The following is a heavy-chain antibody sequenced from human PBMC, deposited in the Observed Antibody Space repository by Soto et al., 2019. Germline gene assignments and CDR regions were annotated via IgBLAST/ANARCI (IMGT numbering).Heavy chain of an antibody. Sequence: GGSLRLSCAASGFIFSDYEINWVRQAPGKGLECVSYISSSGSTIYYADSVKGRFTISRDNAKNSLYLQMNSLRAEDTAVYYCARAITMMFLAPAYWGQGTLVTVSS. V-gene: IGHV3-48*03. D-gene: IGHD3-22*01. CDR2: ISSSGSTI. CDR3: ARAITMMFLAPAY. CDR1: GFIFSDYE. J-gene: IGHJ4*02.